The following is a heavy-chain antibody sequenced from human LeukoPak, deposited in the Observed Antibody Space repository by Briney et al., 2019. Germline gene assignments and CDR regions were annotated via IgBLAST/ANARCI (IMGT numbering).Heavy chain of an antibody. V-gene: IGHV4-59*08. CDR1: GGSISSYY. D-gene: IGHD4-17*01. J-gene: IGHJ4*02. Sequence: SETLSLTCTVSGGSISSYYWSWIRQPPGTGLEWIGYIYYSGSTNYNPSLKSRVTISVDTSKNQFSLKLSSVTAADTAVYYCAMTTVTTEGGLVYWGQGTLVTVSS. CDR2: IYYSGST. CDR3: AMTTVTTEGGLVY.